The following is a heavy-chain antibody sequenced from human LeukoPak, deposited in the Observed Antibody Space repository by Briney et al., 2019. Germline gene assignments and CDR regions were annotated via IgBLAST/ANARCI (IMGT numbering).Heavy chain of an antibody. CDR2: INHSGST. CDR3: ASEGRQRDY. V-gene: IGHV4-34*01. J-gene: IGHJ4*02. CDR1: GGSFSGYY. Sequence: SETLSLTCAVYGGSFSGYYWSWIRQPPGKGLEWIGEINHSGSTNYNPSLKSRVTISVDTSKNQFSLKLSSVTAADTAVYYCASEGRQRDYWGRGTLVTVSS.